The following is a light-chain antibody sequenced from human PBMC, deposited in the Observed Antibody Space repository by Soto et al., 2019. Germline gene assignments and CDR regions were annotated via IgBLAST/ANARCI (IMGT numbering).Light chain of an antibody. J-gene: IGKJ1*01. CDR2: KAS. Sequence: DIQMTQSPSTLSASVGDRVTITCRASQSISSGLAWYQQNPGKAPKLLIYKASSLESGVPSRFSGSGSGTEFTLTISSLQPDDFATYYCQQYNSYSWTFGQGTKVDIK. CDR1: QSISSG. V-gene: IGKV1-5*03. CDR3: QQYNSYSWT.